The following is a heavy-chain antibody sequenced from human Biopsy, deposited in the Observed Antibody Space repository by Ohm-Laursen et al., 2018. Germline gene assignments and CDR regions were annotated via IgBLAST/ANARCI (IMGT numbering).Heavy chain of an antibody. CDR2: IYNTERA. V-gene: IGHV4-61*01. CDR1: GGFVSSSNYY. Sequence: SDTLSLTCSVSGGFVSSSNYYWNWIRQTPGKGLEWIGFIYNTERANYNPSLKSRVTISLDTSKNQFSLELSSVIPSDTAVYYCAIDRVPRRGVMPVYYYGMDVWGQGSTVTVSS. J-gene: IGHJ6*02. CDR3: AIDRVPRRGVMPVYYYGMDV. D-gene: IGHD2-21*01.